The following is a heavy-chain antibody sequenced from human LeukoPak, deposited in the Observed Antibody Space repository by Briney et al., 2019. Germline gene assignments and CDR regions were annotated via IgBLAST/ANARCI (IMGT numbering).Heavy chain of an antibody. CDR1: GFTFSNYD. CDR2: IGTAGAT. D-gene: IGHD1-1*01. CDR3: ARELKFNDGFDALDI. Sequence: PGGSLRLSCAASGFTFSNYDMHWVRQITGKGLEWFSAIGTAGATYYPGSVKGRFTVSRENAENSLYLQMNSLGVGDTAVYYCARELKFNDGFDALDIWGQGTMVTVSS. J-gene: IGHJ3*02. V-gene: IGHV3-13*04.